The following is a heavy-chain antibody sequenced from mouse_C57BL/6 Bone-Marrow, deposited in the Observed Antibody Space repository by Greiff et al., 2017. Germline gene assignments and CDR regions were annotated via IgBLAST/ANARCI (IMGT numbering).Heavy chain of an antibody. J-gene: IGHJ3*01. CDR2: IYPGSGST. Sequence: QVQLQHPGAELVKPGASVKMSCKASGYTFTSYWITWVKQRPGQGLEWIGDIYPGSGSTNYNEKFKSKATLTVDTSSSTAYMQRSSLTSEDSAVYYCASGGYDYDRGCAYWGQGTLVTVSA. V-gene: IGHV1-55*01. CDR3: ASGGYDYDRGCAY. D-gene: IGHD2-4*01. CDR1: GYTFTSYW.